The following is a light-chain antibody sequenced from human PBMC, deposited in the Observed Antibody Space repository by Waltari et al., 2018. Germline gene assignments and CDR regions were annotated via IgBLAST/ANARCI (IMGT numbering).Light chain of an antibody. V-gene: IGLV2-14*03. CDR2: DVT. J-gene: IGLJ3*02. CDR1: SSDGGGYNF. Sequence: QSALTQPASVSGSPGQSITISCTGASSDGGGYNFLSWYQQYPGKAPNVVIYDVTKRPSGVSDRFSGAKSGNTASLTSSGLQAEDEADYYCSSYTSSITWVFGGGTKLTVL. CDR3: SSYTSSITWV.